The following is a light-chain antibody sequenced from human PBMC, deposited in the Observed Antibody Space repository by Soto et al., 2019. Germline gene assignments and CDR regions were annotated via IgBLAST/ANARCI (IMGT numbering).Light chain of an antibody. CDR1: TSNIGSNS. CDR3: SAWEDSLNGPV. J-gene: IGLJ3*02. Sequence: QLVLTQPPSASGTPGQRVTISCSGGTSNIGSNSVHWYQQLPGTAPQLLIHSDTQRPSGVPDRFSGSKSGTSASLAISGLQSEDEANYFCSAWEDSLNGPVFGGGTKVTVL. CDR2: SDT. V-gene: IGLV1-44*01.